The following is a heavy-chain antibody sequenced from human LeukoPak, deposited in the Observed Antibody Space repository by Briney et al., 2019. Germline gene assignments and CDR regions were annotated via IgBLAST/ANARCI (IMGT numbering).Heavy chain of an antibody. J-gene: IGHJ3*02. CDR1: GLTFSNSA. CDR3: AKDKSNYDFQDAFDI. V-gene: IGHV3-23*01. D-gene: IGHD3-3*01. Sequence: GGSLRLSCAVSGLTFSNSAMSWVRQAPGKGLEWVSAISVGSDVIYYADSVKGRFTISRDNSKNTLYLQMNSLRAEDTAMYYCAKDKSNYDFQDAFDIWGQGTMVTVSS. CDR2: ISVGSDVI.